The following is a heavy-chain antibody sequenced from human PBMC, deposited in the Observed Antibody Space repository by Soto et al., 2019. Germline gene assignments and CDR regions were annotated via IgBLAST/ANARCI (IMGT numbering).Heavy chain of an antibody. V-gene: IGHV3-23*01. J-gene: IGHJ4*02. CDR1: GFTCSSYW. D-gene: IGHD1-26*01. Sequence: PGGSLRLSCAASGFTCSSYWMHWVRQAPGKGLEWVSDISDNGGSTSYADSVKGRFTISRDNSKNTLYLQMNSLRAEDTAEYWCAKALSGRSYAFDSWGQGSLVTVSS. CDR3: AKALSGRSYAFDS. CDR2: ISDNGGST.